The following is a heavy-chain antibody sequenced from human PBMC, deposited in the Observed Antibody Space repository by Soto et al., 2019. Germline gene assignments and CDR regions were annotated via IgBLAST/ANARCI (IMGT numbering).Heavy chain of an antibody. Sequence: LRLSCAGSGFTFSNYAMSWVRQAPGKGLAWVSAISGSGGSTYYADSVKGRFTVSRDNSKNTLYLQMNSLRAEDTALYYCAKVPVGATGRFDYWGQGTLVTVSS. CDR3: AKVPVGATGRFDY. CDR1: GFTFSNYA. D-gene: IGHD1-26*01. V-gene: IGHV3-23*01. J-gene: IGHJ4*02. CDR2: ISGSGGST.